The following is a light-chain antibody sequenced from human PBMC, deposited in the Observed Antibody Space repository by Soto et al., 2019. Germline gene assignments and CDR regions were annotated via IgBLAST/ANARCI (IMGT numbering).Light chain of an antibody. CDR2: GAL. V-gene: IGKV3-15*01. J-gene: IGKJ2*01. CDR1: QSVSDN. Sequence: EVVMTQSPATLSVSPGERATLSGRASQSVSDNLAWYQQKPGQAPRLLIYGALTRAPGIPARFSGSGSGTEFTLTISSLESEDFALYHCQQYNIWPYTFGQGTKVEI. CDR3: QQYNIWPYT.